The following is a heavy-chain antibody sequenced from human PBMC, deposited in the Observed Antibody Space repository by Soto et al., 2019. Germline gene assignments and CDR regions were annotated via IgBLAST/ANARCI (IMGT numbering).Heavy chain of an antibody. D-gene: IGHD6-6*01. J-gene: IGHJ5*02. Sequence: RASVKVSCKASGGTFSSYAISWVRQAPGQGLEWMGGIIPIFGTANYAQKFQGRVTITADESTSTAYMELSSLRSEDTAVYYCAPRPNFNWFDTWGQGTLVTVSS. V-gene: IGHV1-69*13. CDR2: IIPIFGTA. CDR1: GGTFSSYA. CDR3: APRPNFNWFDT.